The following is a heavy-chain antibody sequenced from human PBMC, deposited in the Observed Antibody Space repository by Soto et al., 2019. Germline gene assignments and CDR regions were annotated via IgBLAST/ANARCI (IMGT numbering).Heavy chain of an antibody. J-gene: IGHJ6*02. D-gene: IGHD2-8*01. CDR3: ARDPYHVLMVNAPNLYGMDV. CDR1: GYTFTSYG. Sequence: EASVKVSCKAPGYTFTSYGISWVRQAPGQGLEWMGRISTYNGNTNYPQRLQGRLTMTTDTSTTTAYMELRSLRSDDTAVYYCARDPYHVLMVNAPNLYGMDVWGQGTTVTVSS. CDR2: ISTYNGNT. V-gene: IGHV1-18*01.